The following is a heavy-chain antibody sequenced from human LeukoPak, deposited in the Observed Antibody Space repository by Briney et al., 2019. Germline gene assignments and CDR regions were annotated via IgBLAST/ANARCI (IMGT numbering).Heavy chain of an antibody. CDR2: IDPTDSYT. V-gene: IGHV5-10-1*01. Sequence: GESLKISCKGSGYSFSSYWISWVRQMPGKGLEWMGRIDPTDSYTDYSPSFQGHVTISVDRSISTAYLQWSSLKASDTAMYFCASSRAGTLKVHNWFDPWGPGSLGNVSS. J-gene: IGHJ5*01. D-gene: IGHD6-19*01. CDR1: GYSFSSYW. CDR3: ASSRAGTLKVHNWFDP.